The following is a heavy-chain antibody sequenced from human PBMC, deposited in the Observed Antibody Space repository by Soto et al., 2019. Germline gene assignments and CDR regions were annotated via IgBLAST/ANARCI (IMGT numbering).Heavy chain of an antibody. V-gene: IGHV3-72*01. J-gene: IGHJ4*02. CDR3: VRVRDYSTDY. D-gene: IGHD4-4*01. CDR1: GFTFSDHY. Sequence: PGGSLSLSCAASGFTFSDHYMDWVRQAPGKGLEWVGRSRNKANSYTTEYAASVKGRFTVSRDDSKDSLYLQMNSLKNEDTAVYYCVRVRDYSTDYWGQGSLVTVSS. CDR2: SRNKANSYTT.